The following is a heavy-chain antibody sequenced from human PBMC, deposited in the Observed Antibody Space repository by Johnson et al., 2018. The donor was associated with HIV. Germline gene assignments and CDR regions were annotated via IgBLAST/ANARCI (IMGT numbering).Heavy chain of an antibody. Sequence: EQLVESGGGVVRPGGSLRLSCAASGFTFDDYGMSWVRQAPGKGLEWVSGISWNSGSIGYADSVKGRFTISRDNAKNSLYLQMNSLRAEDTAVYYCTTDYHVVFGGFDIWGQGTMVAVS. CDR3: TTDYHVVFGGFDI. CDR2: ISWNSGSI. V-gene: IGHV3-20*04. D-gene: IGHD4-23*01. J-gene: IGHJ3*02. CDR1: GFTFDDYG.